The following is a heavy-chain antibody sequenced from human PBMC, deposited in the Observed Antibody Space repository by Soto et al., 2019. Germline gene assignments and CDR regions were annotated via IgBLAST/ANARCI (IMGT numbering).Heavy chain of an antibody. V-gene: IGHV3-74*01. CDR1: GLTFIRYW. J-gene: IGHJ5*02. Sequence: GGSLRLSFAASGLTFIRYWMHWVRHAPGKGLVWVSHINTDGSNTNYADSVKGRFTISRDNANSTLFLQMNRLRDEDIAVYYCAREFCSGGNCYTYYFDPWGQGIPVPVSS. CDR3: AREFCSGGNCYTYYFDP. CDR2: INTDGSNT. D-gene: IGHD2-15*01.